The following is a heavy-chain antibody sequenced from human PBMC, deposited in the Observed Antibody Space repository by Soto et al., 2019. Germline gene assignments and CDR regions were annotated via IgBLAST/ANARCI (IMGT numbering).Heavy chain of an antibody. J-gene: IGHJ5*02. CDR1: GGSISSGDYY. CDR2: IYYSGST. Sequence: TSETLSLTCTVSGGSISSGDYYWSWIRQPPGKGLEWIGYIYYSGSTNYNPSLKSRVTISVDTSKNQFSLKLSSVTAADTAVYYCARELFGRSVWFDPWGQGTLVTVSS. D-gene: IGHD3-10*01. CDR3: ARELFGRSVWFDP. V-gene: IGHV4-61*08.